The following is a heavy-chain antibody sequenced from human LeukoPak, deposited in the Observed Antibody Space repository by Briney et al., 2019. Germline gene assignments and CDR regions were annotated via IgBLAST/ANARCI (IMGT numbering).Heavy chain of an antibody. CDR1: GFTFSTYA. CDR3: AKGESYGSGSYWARPSAFDI. Sequence: PGGSLRLSCAASGFTFSTYAMTWVRQAPGKGLEWVSPMSGSGGSIDYADSVKGRFTISRDNSKNTLYLQMNSLRAEDTAVYYCAKGESYGSGSYWARPSAFDIWGQGTMVTVSS. J-gene: IGHJ3*02. D-gene: IGHD3-10*01. V-gene: IGHV3-23*01. CDR2: MSGSGGSI.